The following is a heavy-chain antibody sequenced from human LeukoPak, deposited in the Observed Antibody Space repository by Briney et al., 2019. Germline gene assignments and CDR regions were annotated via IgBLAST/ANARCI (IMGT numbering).Heavy chain of an antibody. V-gene: IGHV3-48*01. Sequence: PGGSLRLSCAASGFTFNTYSMIWVRQAPGKGLERLSYISGDSRTIYYPDSVKGRFTISRDNAKNSLYLQMNSLRAEDTAVYYCARAPIVGATSVYYYYMDVWGKGTTVTVSS. J-gene: IGHJ6*03. D-gene: IGHD1-26*01. CDR3: ARAPIVGATSVYYYYMDV. CDR1: GFTFNTYS. CDR2: ISGDSRTI.